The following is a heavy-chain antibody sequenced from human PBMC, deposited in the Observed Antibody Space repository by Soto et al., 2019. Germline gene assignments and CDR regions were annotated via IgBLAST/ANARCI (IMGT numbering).Heavy chain of an antibody. D-gene: IGHD6-19*01. CDR2: ISYDGSNK. J-gene: IGHJ5*02. CDR1: GFTFSSYA. V-gene: IGHV3-30-3*01. Sequence: PGGSLRLSCAASGFTFSSYAMHWVRQAPGKGLEWVAVISYDGSNKYYADSVKGRFTISRDNSKNTLYLQMNSLRAEDTAVYYCARDSYSSGWYFERGLNWFDPWGQGTLVTVSS. CDR3: ARDSYSSGWYFERGLNWFDP.